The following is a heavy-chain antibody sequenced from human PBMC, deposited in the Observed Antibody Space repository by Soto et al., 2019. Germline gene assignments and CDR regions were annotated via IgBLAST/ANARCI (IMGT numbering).Heavy chain of an antibody. V-gene: IGHV4-59*01. CDR3: ASYSGALYFES. J-gene: IGHJ4*02. CDR1: GRSMSSNY. D-gene: IGHD5-18*01. CDR2: VFYGGT. Sequence: PSETLSLTCSVSGRSMSSNYWSWIRQSPDKGLEWLGYVFYGGTDYNPSLGGRVSMSVETSKSQFSLKLTSVNVADTAVYYCASYSGALYFESWGPGILVTVSS.